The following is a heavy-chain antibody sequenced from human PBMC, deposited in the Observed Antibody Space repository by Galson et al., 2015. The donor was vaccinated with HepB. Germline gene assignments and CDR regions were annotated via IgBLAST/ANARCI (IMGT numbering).Heavy chain of an antibody. Sequence: SLRLSCAASGFTFSSYAMSWVRQAPGKGLEWVSAISGSGGSTYYADSVKGRFTISRDNSKNTLYLQMNSLRAEDTAVYYCAKLLKGYSSGWYLDYFDYWGQGTLVTVSS. J-gene: IGHJ4*02. CDR3: AKLLKGYSSGWYLDYFDY. CDR2: ISGSGGST. CDR1: GFTFSSYA. V-gene: IGHV3-23*01. D-gene: IGHD6-19*01.